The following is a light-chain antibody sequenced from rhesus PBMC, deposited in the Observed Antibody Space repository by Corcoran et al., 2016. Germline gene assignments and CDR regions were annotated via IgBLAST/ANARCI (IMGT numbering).Light chain of an antibody. CDR2: EAS. V-gene: IGKV1-25*01. CDR1: QGITND. J-gene: IGKJ2*01. CDR3: QHSYSTPYS. Sequence: DIQLTQSPSSLSASVGDRVTITCRASQGITNDLAWYQQNPGETPKLLIYEASSLQSGISSGFSGRGSGTAFTLTISRLQSEDFATYYCQHSYSTPYSFGQGTKVEIK.